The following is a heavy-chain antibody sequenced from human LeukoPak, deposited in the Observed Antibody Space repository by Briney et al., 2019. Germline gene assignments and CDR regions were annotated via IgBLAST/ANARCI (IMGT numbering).Heavy chain of an antibody. Sequence: PGGSLRLSCAASGFTFIRYWMTWVRQAPGKGLEWVAIINQDGSERYYVDSVKGRFTISRDNAKNSLYLQMNSLRVEDTAVYFCACETSGDFSTWGQGTLLTVSP. V-gene: IGHV3-7*04. CDR2: INQDGSER. CDR1: GFTFIRYW. CDR3: ACETSGDFST. J-gene: IGHJ4*02. D-gene: IGHD2-21*02.